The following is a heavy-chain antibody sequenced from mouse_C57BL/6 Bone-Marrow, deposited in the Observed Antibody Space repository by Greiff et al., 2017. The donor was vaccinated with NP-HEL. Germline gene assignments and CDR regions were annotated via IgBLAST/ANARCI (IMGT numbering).Heavy chain of an antibody. D-gene: IGHD1-1*01. J-gene: IGHJ1*03. V-gene: IGHV1-81*01. CDR1: GYTFTSYG. Sequence: VQLQQSGAELARPGASVKLSCKASGYTFTSYGISWVKQRTGQGLEWIGEIYPRSGNTYYNEKFKGKATLTADKSSSTAYMELRSLTSEDSAVYFCATPITTVGYWDFDVWGTGTTVTVSS. CDR3: ATPITTVGYWDFDV. CDR2: IYPRSGNT.